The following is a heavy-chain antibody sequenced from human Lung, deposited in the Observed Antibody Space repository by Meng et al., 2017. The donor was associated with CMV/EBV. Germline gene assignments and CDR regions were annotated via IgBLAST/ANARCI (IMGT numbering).Heavy chain of an antibody. V-gene: IGHV3-30-3*01. D-gene: IGHD1-14*01. CDR2: ISYNGGNK. CDR1: GFTFSSYA. J-gene: IGHJ4*02. CDR3: ARGGVLSEPGYFRGSFDY. Sequence: GGSXRLSCAASGFTFSSYAMHWVRQAPGKGLEWVTVISYNGGNKYYADSVKGRFTVSRDNSKNTLYLQMNSLRTEDTAVYHCARGGVLSEPGYFRGSFDYWXQGTLVTVSS.